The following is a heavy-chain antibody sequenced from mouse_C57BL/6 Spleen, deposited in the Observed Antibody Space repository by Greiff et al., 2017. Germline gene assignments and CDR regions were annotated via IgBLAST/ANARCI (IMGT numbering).Heavy chain of an antibody. D-gene: IGHD1-1*01. CDR2: IYIGNGYT. V-gene: IGHV1-58*01. CDR1: GYTFTSYG. J-gene: IGHJ2*01. CDR3: ASSLSTVVATSFDY. Sequence: EVKLQQSGAELVRPGSSVKMSCKTSGYTFTSYGINWVKQRPGQGLEWIGYIYIGNGYTEYNEKFKGQATMTSDTSSSTAYMQLSSLTSEDSAIYFCASSLSTVVATSFDYWGQGTTLTVSS.